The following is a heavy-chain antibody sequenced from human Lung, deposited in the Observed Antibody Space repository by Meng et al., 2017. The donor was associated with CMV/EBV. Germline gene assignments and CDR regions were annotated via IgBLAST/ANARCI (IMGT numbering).Heavy chain of an antibody. J-gene: IGHJ6*01. V-gene: IGHV1-2*02. D-gene: IGHD3-3*01. CDR3: AGGLYDFWSGYYYYGMDV. CDR1: GYTFTGYY. Sequence: ASXXVSCKASGYTFTGYYMHWVRQAPGQGLEWMGWINPNSGGTNYAQKFQGRVTMTRDTSISSAYMELSRLRSDDTAVYYCAGGLYDFWSGYYYYGMDVWGQGNXV. CDR2: INPNSGGT.